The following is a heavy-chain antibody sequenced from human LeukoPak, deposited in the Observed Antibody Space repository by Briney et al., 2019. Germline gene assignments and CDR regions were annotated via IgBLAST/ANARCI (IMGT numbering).Heavy chain of an antibody. D-gene: IGHD3-10*01. CDR2: INHSGGS. CDR3: ARSFPYYYDSGSYSNWFDL. CDR1: GGSFSGFY. Sequence: SETLSLTCALYGGSFSGFYWNWIRQSPGKGLEWIGEINHSGGSNYNPSLKSRVTISVDTSKNQFSLKLTSVTAADTAVYYCARSFPYYYDSGSYSNWFDLWGQGTLVTVSS. J-gene: IGHJ5*02. V-gene: IGHV4-34*01.